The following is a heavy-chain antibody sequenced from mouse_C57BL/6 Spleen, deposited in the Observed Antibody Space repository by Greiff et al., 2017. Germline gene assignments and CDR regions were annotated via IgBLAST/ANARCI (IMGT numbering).Heavy chain of an antibody. D-gene: IGHD1-1*01. J-gene: IGHJ1*03. Sequence: VQLQQSGAELVKPGASVKLSCKASGYTFTSYWMHWVKQRPGQGLEWIGMIHPNSGSTNYNEKFKSKATLTVDKSSSTAYMQLSSLTSEDSAVYYCAEGYGSSYDWYFDVWGTGTTVTVSS. V-gene: IGHV1-64*01. CDR2: IHPNSGST. CDR1: GYTFTSYW. CDR3: AEGYGSSYDWYFDV.